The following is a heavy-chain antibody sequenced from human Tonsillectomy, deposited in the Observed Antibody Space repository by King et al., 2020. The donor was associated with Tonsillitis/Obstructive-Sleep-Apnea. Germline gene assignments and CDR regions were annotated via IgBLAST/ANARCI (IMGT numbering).Heavy chain of an antibody. Sequence: QLVQSGAEVKKPGESLKISCKGSGYSFNSYWIGWVRQMPGKGLEWMGIIYPGDSDTRYSPSFQGQVTISADKSISTAYLQWSSLKASDTAMYYCASHEDTSGYYGAFDIWGQGTMVTVSS. V-gene: IGHV5-51*01. CDR2: IYPGDSDT. CDR1: GYSFNSYW. D-gene: IGHD3-22*01. J-gene: IGHJ3*02. CDR3: ASHEDTSGYYGAFDI.